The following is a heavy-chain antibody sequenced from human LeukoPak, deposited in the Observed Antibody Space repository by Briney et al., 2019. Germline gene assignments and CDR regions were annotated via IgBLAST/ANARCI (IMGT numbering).Heavy chain of an antibody. V-gene: IGHV4-61*01. Sequence: PSETLSLTCTVSGGSVSSGSYYWSWIRQPPGKGLEWIGYIYYSGSTNYNPSLKSRVTISVDTSKNQFSLKLSSVTAADTAVYYCASRLSSGWYGGHDYWGQGTLVTVSP. CDR3: ASRLSSGWYGGHDY. CDR2: IYYSGST. CDR1: GGSVSSGSYY. J-gene: IGHJ4*02. D-gene: IGHD6-19*01.